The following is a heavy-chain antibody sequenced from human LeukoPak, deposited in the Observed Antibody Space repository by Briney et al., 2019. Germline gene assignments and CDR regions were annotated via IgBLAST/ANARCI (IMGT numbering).Heavy chain of an antibody. V-gene: IGHV3-23*01. CDR2: VSASGDGT. CDR1: GFTFSSYA. CDR3: AKTGGYPNWFGP. Sequence: QTGGSLRLSCVASGFTFSSYAMGWVRQAPGKGLEWVSSVSASGDGTHYADSVKGRFTISRDNSKNTFYLQMNSLRAEDTAVYYCAKTGGYPNWFGPWGQGTLVTVSS. J-gene: IGHJ5*02. D-gene: IGHD3-10*01.